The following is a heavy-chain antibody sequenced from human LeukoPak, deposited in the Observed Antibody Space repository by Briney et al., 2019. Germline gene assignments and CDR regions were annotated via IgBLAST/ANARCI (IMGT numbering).Heavy chain of an antibody. CDR2: IRSKANSYAT. CDR1: GFTFSGSA. V-gene: IGHV3-73*01. J-gene: IGHJ4*02. CDR3: TSRRSDSDY. Sequence: PGGSLRLSCAASGFTFSGSAMHWVRQASGKGLERVGRIRSKANSYATAYAASVKGRFTISRDDSKNTAYLQMSSLKTEDTAVYYCTSRRSDSDYRGQGTLVTVSS.